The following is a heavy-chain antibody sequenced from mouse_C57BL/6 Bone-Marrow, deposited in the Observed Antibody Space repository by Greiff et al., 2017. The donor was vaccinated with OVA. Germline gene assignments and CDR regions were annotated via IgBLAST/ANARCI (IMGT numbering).Heavy chain of an antibody. CDR3: ARDYGSRYYAMDY. V-gene: IGHV5-12*01. J-gene: IGHJ4*01. D-gene: IGHD1-1*01. Sequence: EVKLMESGGGLVQPGGSLKLSCAASGFTFSDYYMYWVRQTPEKRLKWVAYISNGGGSTYYPDTVKGRFTISRDNAKNTLYLQMSRLKSEDTAMYYCARDYGSRYYAMDYWGQGTSVTVSS. CDR1: GFTFSDYY. CDR2: ISNGGGST.